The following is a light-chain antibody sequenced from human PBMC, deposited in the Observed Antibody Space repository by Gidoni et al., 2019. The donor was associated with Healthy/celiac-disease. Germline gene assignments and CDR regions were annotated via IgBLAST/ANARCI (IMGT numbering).Light chain of an antibody. CDR1: NIGSES. CDR2: DDR. V-gene: IGLV3-21*02. Sequence: SYVLPQPPSVSVAPGQTARITCGGNNIGSESVHWYQQKAGRAPVLVVYDDRDRPSGIPERFSGSNSGNTATLTISRVEAGDEADYYCQVWDSSSDYVFGPGTRVTVL. J-gene: IGLJ1*01. CDR3: QVWDSSSDYV.